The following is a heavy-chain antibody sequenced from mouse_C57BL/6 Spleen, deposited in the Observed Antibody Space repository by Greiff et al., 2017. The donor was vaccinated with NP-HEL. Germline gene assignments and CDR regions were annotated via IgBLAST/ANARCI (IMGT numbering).Heavy chain of an antibody. CDR2: IYPGDGDT. CDR1: GYAFSSSW. V-gene: IGHV1-82*01. J-gene: IGHJ3*01. CDR3: ARAYSNNVFAY. Sequence: QVQLKESGPELVKPGASVKISCKASGYAFSSSWMNWVKQRPGKGLEWIGRIYPGDGDTNYNGKFKGKATLTADKSSSTAYMQLSSLTSEDSAVYFCARAYSNNVFAYWGQGTLVTVSA. D-gene: IGHD2-5*01.